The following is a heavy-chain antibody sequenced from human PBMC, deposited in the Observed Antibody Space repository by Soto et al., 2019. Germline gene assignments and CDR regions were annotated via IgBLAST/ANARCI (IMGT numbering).Heavy chain of an antibody. CDR3: SRRTVNTRTVYSGLKTRSFDY. J-gene: IGHJ4*02. CDR1: GDSMSSSDYY. D-gene: IGHD6-19*01. V-gene: IGHV4-39*01. Sequence: QLQLHESGPGLVKPSETLSLTCAVSGDSMSSSDYYWGWIRQPPGKGLEWIGSIYYSGSTYYNPSVQSRVALSVDTSKNQFSLKLKSGTAADTAIYYCSRRTVNTRTVYSGLKTRSFDYWGQGAPVTFS. CDR2: IYYSGST.